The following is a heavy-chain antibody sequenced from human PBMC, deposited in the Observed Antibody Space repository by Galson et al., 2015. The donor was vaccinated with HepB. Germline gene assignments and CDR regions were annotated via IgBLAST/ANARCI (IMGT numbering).Heavy chain of an antibody. Sequence: SLRLSCAASGFTFSSYAMSWVRQAPGKGLEWVSAISGSGGSTYYADSVKGRFTISRDNSKNTLYLQMNSLRAEDTAVYYCAKGTAPPTRDSSGYYYNLRYWCFDLWGRGTPVTVSS. D-gene: IGHD3-22*01. CDR1: GFTFSSYA. CDR3: AKGTAPPTRDSSGYYYNLRYWCFDL. CDR2: ISGSGGST. J-gene: IGHJ2*01. V-gene: IGHV3-23*01.